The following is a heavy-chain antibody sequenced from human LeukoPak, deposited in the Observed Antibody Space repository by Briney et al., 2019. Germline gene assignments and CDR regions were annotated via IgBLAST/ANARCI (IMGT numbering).Heavy chain of an antibody. CDR1: GYSFTKYW. J-gene: IGHJ5*02. CDR3: ARHVTYYYDSSGYDP. CDR2: IYSGDSDT. V-gene: IGHV5-51*01. Sequence: GESLKISCKGSGYSFTKYWIGWVRPMPGKGLEWMGIIYSGDSDTRYSPSFQGQVTISAAKSISPAYLQWSSLKASDTAMYYCARHVTYYYDSSGYDPWGQXTLVXVSS. D-gene: IGHD3-22*01.